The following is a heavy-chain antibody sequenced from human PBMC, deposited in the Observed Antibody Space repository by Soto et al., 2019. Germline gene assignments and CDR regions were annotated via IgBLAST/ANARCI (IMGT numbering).Heavy chain of an antibody. CDR2: ISSNGGST. J-gene: IGHJ5*02. V-gene: IGHV3-64D*06. Sequence: GGSLRLACSACGVSFSSYAMHWVRQAPGKGLEYVSAISSNGGSTYYADSVKGRFTISRDNSKNTLYLQMSSLRAEDTAMYYCVKEGYYYDRSGYYYGWFDPWAQGTLLTVSS. CDR3: VKEGYYYDRSGYYYGWFDP. D-gene: IGHD3-22*01. CDR1: GVSFSSYA.